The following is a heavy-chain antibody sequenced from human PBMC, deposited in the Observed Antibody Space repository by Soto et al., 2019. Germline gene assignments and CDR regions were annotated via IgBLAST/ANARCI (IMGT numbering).Heavy chain of an antibody. J-gene: IGHJ4*02. CDR1: GFTFSSYA. CDR2: ISYDGSNK. D-gene: IGHD3-16*01. V-gene: IGHV3-30-3*01. Sequence: QVQLVESGGGVVQPGGSLRLSCAASGFTFSSYAMHWVRKAPGKGLEWVAVISYDGSNKYDADSVKGRFTIPRDNSKNTLYLQMNSRRAEDTAVYYCARDPGGTDLAEWTYYFDYWGQGTLVTVSS. CDR3: ARDPGGTDLAEWTYYFDY.